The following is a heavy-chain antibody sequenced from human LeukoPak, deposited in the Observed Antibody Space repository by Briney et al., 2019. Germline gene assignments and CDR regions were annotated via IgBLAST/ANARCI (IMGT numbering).Heavy chain of an antibody. J-gene: IGHJ5*02. Sequence: GGSLRPSCAASGFTFSAYGMQWVRQAPGKGLEWVAFIRYDGSNKYYADSVKGRFTISRDNPKNTLYLQMNSLRPEDTAVYYCAKGVHSSGWPNWFDPWGQGTLVTVSS. V-gene: IGHV3-30*02. CDR3: AKGVHSSGWPNWFDP. CDR2: IRYDGSNK. D-gene: IGHD6-19*01. CDR1: GFTFSAYG.